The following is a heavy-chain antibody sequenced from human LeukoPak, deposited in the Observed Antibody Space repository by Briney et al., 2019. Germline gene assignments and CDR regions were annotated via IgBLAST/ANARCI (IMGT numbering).Heavy chain of an antibody. CDR3: ARDPSGYYDSSGYSDY. D-gene: IGHD3-22*01. J-gene: IGHJ4*02. Sequence: PGRSLRLSCAASGFTFDDYAMHWVRQAPGKGLEWVSGISWNSGSIGYADSVKGRFTTSRDNAKNSLYLQMNSLRAEDTALYYCARDPSGYYDSSGYSDYWGQGTLVTVSS. CDR2: ISWNSGSI. V-gene: IGHV3-9*01. CDR1: GFTFDDYA.